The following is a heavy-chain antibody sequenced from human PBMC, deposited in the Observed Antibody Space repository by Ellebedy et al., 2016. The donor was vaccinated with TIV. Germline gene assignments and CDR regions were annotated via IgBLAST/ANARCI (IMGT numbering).Heavy chain of an antibody. D-gene: IGHD5-24*01. CDR2: IVPFFDST. Sequence: SVKVSXKASEGTFSRRSISWVRLAPGQGLEWMGGIVPFFDSTNYAQKFQGRVSITADISTSTAYMELRSLRSDDSAVYFCARDVEEMTTYYAMHVWGQGTTVTVAS. CDR1: EGTFSRRS. CDR3: ARDVEEMTTYYAMHV. V-gene: IGHV1-69*06. J-gene: IGHJ6*02.